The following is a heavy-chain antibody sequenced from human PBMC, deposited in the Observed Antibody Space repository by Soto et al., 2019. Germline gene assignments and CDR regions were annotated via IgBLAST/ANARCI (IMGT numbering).Heavy chain of an antibody. Sequence: EVQLVESGGGLVKPGGSVRLSCAASGFTFSNAWMSWVRQAPGKGLEWVGRIKSKSAGGTTEYDAPVKDRFTISRDDSKNTLYLQRNSLKIEDTAVYYCARGHRRSGKIFDSWGQGTLVTVSS. CDR3: ARGHRRSGKIFDS. CDR1: GFTFSNAW. D-gene: IGHD3-3*01. J-gene: IGHJ4*02. CDR2: IKSKSAGGTT. V-gene: IGHV3-15*01.